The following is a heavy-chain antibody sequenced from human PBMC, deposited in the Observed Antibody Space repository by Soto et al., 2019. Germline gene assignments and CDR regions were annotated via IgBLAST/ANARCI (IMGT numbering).Heavy chain of an antibody. CDR3: ARGHLLEWPMDY. CDR2: INPNSGGT. J-gene: IGHJ4*02. V-gene: IGHV1-2*04. Sequence: ASVKVSCKASGYTFTGYYMHWVRQAPGQGLEWKGWINPNSGGTNYAQKFQGWVNMTRDTSISTAYMELSRLRSDDTAVYYCARGHLLEWPMDYWGQGTLVTVSS. CDR1: GYTFTGYY. D-gene: IGHD3-3*01.